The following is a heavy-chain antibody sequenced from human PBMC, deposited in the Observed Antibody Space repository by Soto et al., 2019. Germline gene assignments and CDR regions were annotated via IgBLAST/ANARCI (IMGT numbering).Heavy chain of an antibody. Sequence: GVLRLSCAASGFTFSTYSMNWVRQAPGKGLEWVSYISTSSSTIYYADSVKGRFTISRDNAKNSLYLQMNSLRAEDTAVYYCARPSFDIWGQGTMVTVSS. J-gene: IGHJ3*02. CDR3: ARPSFDI. CDR2: ISTSSSTI. CDR1: GFTFSTYS. V-gene: IGHV3-48*01.